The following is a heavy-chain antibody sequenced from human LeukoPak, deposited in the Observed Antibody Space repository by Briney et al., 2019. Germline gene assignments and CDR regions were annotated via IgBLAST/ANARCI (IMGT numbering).Heavy chain of an antibody. J-gene: IGHJ3*02. CDR1: GYSISNGYY. CDR3: VKSNSRYQPWTLDI. D-gene: IGHD2-2*01. CDR2: IFYNEGT. V-gene: IGHV4-61*01. Sequence: SETLSLTCTVSGYSISNGYYWSWIRQPPGKGLEWIGYIFYNEGTSYNPSLKSRVTISVDTSNNQLSLKVNSVTAADTAMYYCVKSNSRYQPWTLDIWGRGTMVTVSS.